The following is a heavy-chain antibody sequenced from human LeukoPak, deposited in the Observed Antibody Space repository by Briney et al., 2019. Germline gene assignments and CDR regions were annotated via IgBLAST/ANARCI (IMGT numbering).Heavy chain of an antibody. CDR1: GYTFTSYG. D-gene: IGHD3-22*01. CDR3: PRVLAEWLLLRTAATPNYYMDV. V-gene: IGHV1-18*01. Sequence: GASVKVSCKASGYTFTSYGISWVRQAPGQGLEWMGWIIAYNGNTNYAQKLQGRVTMTTDTSTSTAYMELRSLRSDDTAVYYCPRVLAEWLLLRTAATPNYYMDVWGKGTTVTVSS. CDR2: IIAYNGNT. J-gene: IGHJ6*03.